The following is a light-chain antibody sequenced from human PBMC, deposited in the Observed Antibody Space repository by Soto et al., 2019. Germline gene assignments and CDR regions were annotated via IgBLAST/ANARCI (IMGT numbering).Light chain of an antibody. V-gene: IGLV1-44*01. CDR1: SSNIGSNT. CDR2: SNN. J-gene: IGLJ1*01. Sequence: QSALTQPLSASGTPGQRVTISCSGSSSNIGSNTVNWYQQLPGTAPKLLIYSNNQRPSGVPDRFSGSKSGTSASLAISGLQSEDEADYYCAAWDDSLNGFYVFGTGTKVTVL. CDR3: AAWDDSLNGFYV.